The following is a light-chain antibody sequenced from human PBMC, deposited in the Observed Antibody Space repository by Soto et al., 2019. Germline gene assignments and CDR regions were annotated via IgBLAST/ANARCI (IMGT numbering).Light chain of an antibody. J-gene: IGLJ1*01. CDR1: KLGDKF. CDR2: QDT. CDR3: QAWDSSSALHV. Sequence: SYELTQPPSVSVAPGQTASITCSGDKLGDKFACWYQQKTGQSPVLVIYQDTKRPSGIPERFSGSNSGNTATLTISGTQAMDEADYYCQAWDSSSALHVFGTGTKLTVL. V-gene: IGLV3-1*01.